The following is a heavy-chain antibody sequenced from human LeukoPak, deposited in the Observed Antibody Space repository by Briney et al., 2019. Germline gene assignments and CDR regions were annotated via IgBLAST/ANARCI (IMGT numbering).Heavy chain of an antibody. CDR2: ISIGATRA. Sequence: PGTSLRLSCAASGFTFNGYAMHWVRRAPGKGLEWVAVISIGATRAHYADSVEGRLTISRDDSKNTLSLQMDSLTPDDTAVYYCAREGSGDSWSSFDYWGQGTLVTVSS. CDR3: AREGSGDSWSSFDY. D-gene: IGHD6-13*01. V-gene: IGHV3-30*01. CDR1: GFTFNGYA. J-gene: IGHJ4*02.